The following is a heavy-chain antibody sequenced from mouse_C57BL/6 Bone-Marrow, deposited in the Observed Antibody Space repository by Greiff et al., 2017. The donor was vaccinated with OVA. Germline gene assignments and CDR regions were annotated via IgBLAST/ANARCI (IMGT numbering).Heavy chain of an antibody. J-gene: IGHJ4*01. CDR3: ERSRGYYADAMDY. CDR1: GYTFTSYW. CDR2: IHPNSGST. Sequence: QVQLQQPGAELVKPGASVKLSCKASGYTFTSYWMHWVKQRPGQGLEWIGMIHPNSGSTNYNEKFKSKATLTVDKSSSTAYMQLSSLTSEDSAVYYCERSRGYYADAMDYWGQGTSVTVSS. V-gene: IGHV1-64*01. D-gene: IGHD2-1*01.